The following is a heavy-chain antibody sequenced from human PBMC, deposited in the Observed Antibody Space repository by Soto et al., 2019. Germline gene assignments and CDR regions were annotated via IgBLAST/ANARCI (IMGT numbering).Heavy chain of an antibody. V-gene: IGHV3-9*01. D-gene: IGHD2-15*01. CDR3: AKDISNLVVPMDF. CDR2: ISWNSGSI. CDR1: GFTFDDYA. Sequence: PGGSLRLSCAASGFTFDDYAMHWVRQAPGKGLEWVSGISWNSGSIGYADSVKGRFTISRDNAKNSLYLQMNSLRAENTALYYFAKDISNLVVPMDFWGTGTTVTLSS. J-gene: IGHJ6*03.